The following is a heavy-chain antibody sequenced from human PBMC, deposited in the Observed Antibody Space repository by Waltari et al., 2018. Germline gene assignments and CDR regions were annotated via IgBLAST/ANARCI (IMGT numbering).Heavy chain of an antibody. Sequence: QVQLQQWGAGLLKPSETLSLTCAVYGGSFSGYYWSWIRQPPGKGLEWIGEINHSGSTNYNPSLKSRVTISVDTSKTQFSLKLSSVTAADTAVYYCARLEITMVRGVMDYWGQGTLVTVSS. CDR3: ARLEITMVRGVMDY. CDR1: GGSFSGYY. V-gene: IGHV4-34*01. D-gene: IGHD3-10*01. J-gene: IGHJ4*02. CDR2: INHSGST.